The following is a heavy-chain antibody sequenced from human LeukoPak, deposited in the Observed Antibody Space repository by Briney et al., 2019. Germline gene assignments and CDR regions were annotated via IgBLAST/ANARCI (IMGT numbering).Heavy chain of an antibody. V-gene: IGHV4-34*01. J-gene: IGHJ4*02. D-gene: IGHD6-19*01. CDR2: INDSGRT. CDR1: GGSFNYYY. CDR3: ARRLWDSSGWYFDY. Sequence: SETLSLTCAVYGGSFNYYYWSWVRQPPGKGLEWIGEINDSGRTNYNPSLKSRVTISVDTSKNQFSLRLNSVTAADTAVYYCARRLWDSSGWYFDYWGQGRLVAVSS.